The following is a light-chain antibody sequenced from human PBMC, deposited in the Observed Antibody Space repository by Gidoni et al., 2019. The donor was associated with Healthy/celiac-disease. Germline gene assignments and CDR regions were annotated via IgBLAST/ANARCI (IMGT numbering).Light chain of an antibody. V-gene: IGKV1-5*03. J-gene: IGKJ5*01. CDR1: QTISNW. CDR2: KAS. Sequence: DIPMPQSPSTLAASVGDRVTITCRASQTISNWLAGYQQKPGNAPKVLIYKASSLESGVPSRFSGSGSGTEFTLTISSLQPDDFATYYCQQYNSYSLTFGQGTRLEIK. CDR3: QQYNSYSLT.